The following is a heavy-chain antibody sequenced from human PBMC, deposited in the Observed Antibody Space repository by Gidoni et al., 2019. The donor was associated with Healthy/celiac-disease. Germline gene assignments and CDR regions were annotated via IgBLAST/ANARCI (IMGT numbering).Heavy chain of an antibody. J-gene: IGHJ3*02. V-gene: IGHV3-23*01. CDR1: GFTFSSYA. CDR3: AKGSIAARYAFDI. Sequence: EVQLLESGGGLVQHGGSLRLSCAASGFTFSSYAMSWGRQAPGKGLERGSAISGGGGSTYYAVSWKGRFTISRDNSKTTLYLQMNSLRAEDTSVYYCAKGSIAARYAFDIWGQGTMVTVSA. D-gene: IGHD6-6*01. CDR2: ISGGGGST.